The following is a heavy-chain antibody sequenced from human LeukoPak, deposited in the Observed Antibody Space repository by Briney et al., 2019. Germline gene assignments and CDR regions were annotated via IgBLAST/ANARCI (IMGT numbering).Heavy chain of an antibody. CDR3: ARYTAMVPFDY. Sequence: GGSLRLSCAASGFTFSSYSMNWVRQAPGKGLEWVSYISSSSSTIYYADSVKGRFTISRDNAKNSLYLQMNSLRAEDTAVYYCARYTAMVPFDYWGQGTLVTVSS. J-gene: IGHJ4*02. V-gene: IGHV3-48*01. CDR1: GFTFSSYS. D-gene: IGHD5-18*01. CDR2: ISSSSSTI.